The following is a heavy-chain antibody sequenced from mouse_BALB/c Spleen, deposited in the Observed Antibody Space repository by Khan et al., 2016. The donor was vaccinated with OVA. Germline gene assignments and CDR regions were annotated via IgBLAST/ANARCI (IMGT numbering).Heavy chain of an antibody. V-gene: IGHV3-2*02. CDR2: IHYSGNT. D-gene: IGHD2-4*01. CDR1: GYSITSEYA. J-gene: IGHJ3*01. Sequence: EVQLVESGPGLVKPSQSLSLTCTVTGYSITSEYAWNWIRQFPGNKLEWMGYIHYSGNTRFNQSLKSRTSITRDTSKNQFYLQLNSVTTEDTATYYSARKDYYDYDPFPYWGQGTLVTVSA. CDR3: ARKDYYDYDPFPY.